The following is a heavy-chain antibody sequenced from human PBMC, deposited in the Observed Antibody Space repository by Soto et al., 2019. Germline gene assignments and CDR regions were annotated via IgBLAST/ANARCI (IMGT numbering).Heavy chain of an antibody. CDR1: GGTFSSY. J-gene: IGHJ4*02. D-gene: IGHD3-22*01. Sequence: ASVKVSCKASGGTFSSYISWVRQAPGQGLEWMGRIIPILGIANYAQKFQGRVTITADKSTSTAYMELSSLRSEDTAVYYCARLLYYDSSGYPVDYWGQGTLVPVSS. CDR3: ARLLYYDSSGYPVDY. V-gene: IGHV1-69*02. CDR2: IIPILGIA.